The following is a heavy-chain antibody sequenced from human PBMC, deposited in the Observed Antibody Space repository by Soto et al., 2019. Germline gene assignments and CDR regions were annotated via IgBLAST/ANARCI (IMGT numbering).Heavy chain of an antibody. CDR1: GYSFTNSW. D-gene: IGHD3-22*01. Sequence: PGESLKISCKGSGYSFTNSWINWVRQMPGKGLEWMGRIDPRDSYANYSPSFQGHVTISADKSISTAYLQWSSLKASDTAMYYCTRQSETYYDSSGYYFDYWGQGTLVTVSS. CDR3: TRQSETYYDSSGYYFDY. V-gene: IGHV5-10-1*01. CDR2: IDPRDSYA. J-gene: IGHJ4*02.